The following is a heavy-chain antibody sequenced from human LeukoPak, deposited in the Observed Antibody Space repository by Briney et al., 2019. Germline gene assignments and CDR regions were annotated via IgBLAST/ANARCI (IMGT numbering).Heavy chain of an antibody. Sequence: ASVKVSCTASGYTFINYDIRWVRQAPGQGLEWMGWISGYNGNTNYAQKFQGRVTMTTDTSTSTAYMELRSLRSEDTAVYYCARDDVWGQGTLVTVSS. CDR2: ISGYNGNT. J-gene: IGHJ4*02. D-gene: IGHD3-16*01. CDR3: ARDDV. CDR1: GYTFINYD. V-gene: IGHV1-18*01.